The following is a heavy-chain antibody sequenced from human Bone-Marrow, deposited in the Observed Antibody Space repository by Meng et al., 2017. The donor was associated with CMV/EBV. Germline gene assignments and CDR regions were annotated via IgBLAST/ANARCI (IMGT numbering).Heavy chain of an antibody. J-gene: IGHJ4*02. CDR1: GFIFSSSG. D-gene: IGHD4-11*01. V-gene: IGHV3-30*02. Sequence: GESLKISCGTSGFIFSSSGMHWVRQAPGKGLEWVALIHYDGGRKYYADSVKGRFTISRDNSKNTLYLQMNSLRAEDTAVYYCARRLHYFDYWGQGPLVTVSS. CDR2: IHYDGGRK. CDR3: ARRLHYFDY.